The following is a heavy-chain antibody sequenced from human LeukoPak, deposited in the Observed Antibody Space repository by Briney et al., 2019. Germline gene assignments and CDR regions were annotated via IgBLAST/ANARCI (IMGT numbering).Heavy chain of an antibody. CDR1: GFTFSTYW. Sequence: GGSLRLSCAASGFTFSTYWMKWVRQAPGKGLEWVASIKEDGSDKYYVDSVKGRFSISRNNAKNSLYLQMNSLRTEDTAVYYCAKGGHYNFDYWGQGTLVTVSS. V-gene: IGHV3-7*01. J-gene: IGHJ4*02. CDR2: IKEDGSDK. D-gene: IGHD4-11*01. CDR3: AKGGHYNFDY.